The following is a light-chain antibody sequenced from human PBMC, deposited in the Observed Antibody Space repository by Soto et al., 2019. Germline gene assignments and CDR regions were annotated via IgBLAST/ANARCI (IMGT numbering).Light chain of an antibody. Sequence: EIVLTQSPGTLSLSPGERASLSCRASQSIANSLAWYQQKPGQAPRLLIFGASNRATGIPDRFSGSGSGTEFTLTITSLQSEDFAVYYCQQYNNWPLITFGQGTRLEIK. CDR2: GAS. J-gene: IGKJ5*01. CDR3: QQYNNWPLIT. V-gene: IGKV3D-15*01. CDR1: QSIANS.